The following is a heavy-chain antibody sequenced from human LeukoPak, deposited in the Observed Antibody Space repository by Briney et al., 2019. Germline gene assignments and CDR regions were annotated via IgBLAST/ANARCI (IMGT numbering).Heavy chain of an antibody. V-gene: IGHV3-74*01. D-gene: IGHD3-10*01. Sequence: GGSLRLSCAASGFTFSSHWMHWVRQAPGKGLVWVSRVSSDGSSTSFADSVKGRFTISRDNAENTLYLHMNSLRDEDTAVYFCARGPPDGSGSYYPGDYWGQGTLVTVSS. CDR3: ARGPPDGSGSYYPGDY. J-gene: IGHJ4*02. CDR1: GFTFSSHW. CDR2: VSSDGSST.